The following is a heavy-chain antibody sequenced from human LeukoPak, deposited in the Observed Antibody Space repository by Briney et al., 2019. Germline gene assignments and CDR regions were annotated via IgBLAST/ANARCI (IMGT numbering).Heavy chain of an antibody. D-gene: IGHD6-6*01. CDR1: GFAFSSYW. Sequence: GGSLRLSCAASGFAFSSYWLSWVRQPPAKGLEWLANINQNGSENNYVDSVKGRFTISSDNAKNYLYLQMNSLSTEDTAVYYCARAGQLGGSYYMDGCGKATSVTV. V-gene: IGHV3-7*01. J-gene: IGHJ6*03. CDR3: ARAGQLGGSYYMDG. CDR2: INQNGSEN.